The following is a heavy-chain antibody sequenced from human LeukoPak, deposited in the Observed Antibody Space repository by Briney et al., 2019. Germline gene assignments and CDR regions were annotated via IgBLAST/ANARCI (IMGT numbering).Heavy chain of an antibody. CDR1: GYTFTSYG. D-gene: IGHD6-19*01. J-gene: IGHJ4*02. CDR3: AINSGVAVAGTFDY. V-gene: IGHV1-18*01. Sequence: ASVKVSCKASGYTFTSYGISWVRQAPGQGLEWMGWISAYNGNTNYAQKLQGRVTMTTDTSTSTAYMELRGLRSDDRAVYYCAINSGVAVAGTFDYWGQGTLVTVSS. CDR2: ISAYNGNT.